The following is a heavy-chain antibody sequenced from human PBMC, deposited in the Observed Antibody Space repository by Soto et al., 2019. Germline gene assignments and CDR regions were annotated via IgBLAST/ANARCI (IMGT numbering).Heavy chain of an antibody. CDR1: GFTFSSYS. J-gene: IGHJ4*02. D-gene: IGHD3-3*01. CDR3: ARDQDTIFGVDDSFAY. V-gene: IGHV3-21*01. CDR2: ISSSSSYI. Sequence: EVQLVESGGGLVKPGGSLRLSCAASGFTFSSYSMNWVRQAPGKGLEWVSSISSSSSYIYYADSVKGRFTISRDNAKNALYLQMNSLRAEDTAVYYCARDQDTIFGVDDSFAYWGQGTLVTVSS.